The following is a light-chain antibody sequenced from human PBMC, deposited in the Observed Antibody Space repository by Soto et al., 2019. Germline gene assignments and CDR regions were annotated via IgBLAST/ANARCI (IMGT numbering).Light chain of an antibody. Sequence: DIQMTQSPSTLSASVGDRVTITCRASQSISSWLAWYQQKHGKAPQLLIYDASSLESGVPSRFSGSGSGTEFARVISSVQPDDFASYYCQQYTNYLYNFGQGTKLEIK. V-gene: IGKV1-5*01. CDR1: QSISSW. CDR2: DAS. J-gene: IGKJ2*01. CDR3: QQYTNYLYN.